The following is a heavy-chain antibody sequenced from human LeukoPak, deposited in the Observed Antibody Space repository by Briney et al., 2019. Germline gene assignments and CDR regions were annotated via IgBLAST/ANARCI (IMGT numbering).Heavy chain of an antibody. CDR3: ARNGYDAFDI. J-gene: IGHJ3*02. D-gene: IGHD5-12*01. Sequence: TSETLSLTCAVSGYSISSSNWWGWIRQPPGKGLEWIGYIYYSGSTYYNPSLKSRVTMSVDTSKNQFSLKLSSVTAVDTAVYYCARNGYDAFDIWGQGTTVTVSS. CDR1: GYSISSSNW. CDR2: IYYSGST. V-gene: IGHV4-28*01.